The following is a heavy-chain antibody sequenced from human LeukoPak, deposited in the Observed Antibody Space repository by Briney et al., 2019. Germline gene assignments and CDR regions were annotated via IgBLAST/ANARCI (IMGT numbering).Heavy chain of an antibody. V-gene: IGHV3-9*01. CDR2: ISWNSGSI. J-gene: IGHJ6*03. Sequence: GGSLRLSCAASGFTFDDYAMHWVRQAPGKGLEWVSGISWNSGSIGYADSVKGRFTISRDNAKNSLYLQMNSLRAEDTALYYCVREVLLDYSFYYMDVWGKGTTVTVSS. CDR1: GFTFDDYA. CDR3: VREVLLDYSFYYMDV. D-gene: IGHD3-10*01.